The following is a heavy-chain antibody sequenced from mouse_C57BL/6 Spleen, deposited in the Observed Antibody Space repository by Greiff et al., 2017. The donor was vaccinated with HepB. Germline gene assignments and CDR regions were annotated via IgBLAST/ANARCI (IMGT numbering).Heavy chain of an antibody. J-gene: IGHJ3*01. V-gene: IGHV1-81*01. CDR2: IYPRSGNT. CDR3: ATIYYDYDPFAY. D-gene: IGHD2-4*01. Sequence: QVQLQQSGAELARPGASVKLSCKASGYTFTSYGISWVKQRTGQGLEWIGEIYPRSGNTYYNEKFKGKATLTADKSSSTAYMELSSLTSEDSAVYFCATIYYDYDPFAYWGQGTLVTVSA. CDR1: GYTFTSYG.